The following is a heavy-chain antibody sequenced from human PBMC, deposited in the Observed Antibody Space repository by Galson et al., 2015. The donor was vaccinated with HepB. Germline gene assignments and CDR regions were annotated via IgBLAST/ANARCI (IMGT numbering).Heavy chain of an antibody. V-gene: IGHV3-23*01. CDR2: ISGSGGST. Sequence: SLRLSCAASGFTFSTYAMSWVRQAPGKGLEWVSGISGSGGSTFYADSVKGRFTISRDNSKNTLYLQMDSLRAEDTAVYYCAKVERGYSHRRSFRGHFGYWGQGTLVTVSS. J-gene: IGHJ4*02. D-gene: IGHD5-18*01. CDR1: GFTFSTYA. CDR3: AKVERGYSHRRSFRGHFGY.